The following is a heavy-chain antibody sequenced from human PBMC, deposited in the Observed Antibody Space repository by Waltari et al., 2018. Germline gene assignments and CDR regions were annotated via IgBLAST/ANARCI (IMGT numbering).Heavy chain of an antibody. J-gene: IGHJ4*02. CDR3: ARLTYYYDSSGYYLEGYFDY. CDR2: IIPICGTA. CDR1: GGTFSSYA. Sequence: QVQLVQSGAEVKKPGSSVKVSCKASGGTFSSYAISWVRQAPGQGLEWMGGIIPICGTANYAQKFQGRVTITADESTSTAYMELSSLRSEDTAVYYCARLTYYYDSSGYYLEGYFDYWGQGTLVTVSS. V-gene: IGHV1-69*01. D-gene: IGHD3-22*01.